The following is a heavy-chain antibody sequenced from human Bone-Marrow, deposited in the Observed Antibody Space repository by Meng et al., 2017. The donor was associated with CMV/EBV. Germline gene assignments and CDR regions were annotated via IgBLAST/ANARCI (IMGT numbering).Heavy chain of an antibody. V-gene: IGHV1-2*02. CDR3: ARGYCSSTSCYPRSLMKRSFDY. D-gene: IGHD2-2*01. CDR2: INPNSGGT. CDR1: GYTFTGYY. J-gene: IGHJ4*02. Sequence: ASVKVSCKASGYTFTGYYMHWVRQAPGQGLEWMGWINPNSGGTNYAQKFQGRVTMTRDTSISTAYMELSRLRSDDTAVYYCARGYCSSTSCYPRSLMKRSFDYWGQGTLATVSS.